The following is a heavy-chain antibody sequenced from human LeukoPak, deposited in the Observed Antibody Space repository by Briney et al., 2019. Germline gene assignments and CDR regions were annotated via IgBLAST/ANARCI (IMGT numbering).Heavy chain of an antibody. Sequence: GGSLRLSCAASGFSFSTTTMHWVRQAPGKGLEYVSAISSDGVNTYYVDSVKGRFTISRDNSKNTMYLQMGSLRGEDMAVYFCARDWNGAWSDPTGFFDFWGQGTLVAVSS. D-gene: IGHD3-3*01. CDR3: ARDWNGAWSDPTGFFDF. CDR2: ISSDGVNT. V-gene: IGHV3-64*02. J-gene: IGHJ4*02. CDR1: GFSFSTTT.